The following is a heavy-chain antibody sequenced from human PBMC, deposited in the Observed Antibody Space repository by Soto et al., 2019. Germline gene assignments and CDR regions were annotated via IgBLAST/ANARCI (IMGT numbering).Heavy chain of an antibody. CDR1: GFTFSSYA. CDR3: AKIFRYGDPQY. V-gene: IGHV3-23*01. D-gene: IGHD5-18*01. CDR2: ISVSGDST. J-gene: IGHJ4*02. Sequence: GGSLRLSCAASGFTFSSYAMSWVRQAPGKGLEWVSGISVSGDSTYYAGSVKGRFTISRDNSKSTLYLQMNSLRAEDTAVYYCAKIFRYGDPQYWGEGALITVSP.